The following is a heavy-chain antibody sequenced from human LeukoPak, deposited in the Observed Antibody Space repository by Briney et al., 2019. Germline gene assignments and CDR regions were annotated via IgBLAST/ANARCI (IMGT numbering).Heavy chain of an antibody. CDR1: GFTFSNAW. CDR3: TTDGGWYCFDY. V-gene: IGHV3-15*01. CDR2: IKSKTDGGTT. D-gene: IGHD6-19*01. Sequence: AGGSLRLSCAASGFTFSNAWMSWVRQAPGKGLEWVGRIKSKTDGGTTDYAAPVKGRFTISRDDSKNTLYLQMNSLKTEDTAVCYCTTDGGWYCFDYWGQGTLVTVSS. J-gene: IGHJ4*02.